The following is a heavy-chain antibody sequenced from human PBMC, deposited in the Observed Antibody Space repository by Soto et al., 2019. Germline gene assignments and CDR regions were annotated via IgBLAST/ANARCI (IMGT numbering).Heavy chain of an antibody. Sequence: GGSLRLSCAASGFTFSSYGMHWVRQAPGKGLEWVAVIWYDGSNKYYADSVKGRFTISRDNSKNTLYLQMNSLRAEDTAVYYCAGQVYGDSPFDYWGQGTLVTVSS. CDR1: GFTFSSYG. CDR3: AGQVYGDSPFDY. D-gene: IGHD4-17*01. CDR2: IWYDGSNK. J-gene: IGHJ4*02. V-gene: IGHV3-33*01.